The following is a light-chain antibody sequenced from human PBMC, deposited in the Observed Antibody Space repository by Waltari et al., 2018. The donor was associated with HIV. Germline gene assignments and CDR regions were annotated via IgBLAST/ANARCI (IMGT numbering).Light chain of an antibody. CDR3: SSRDNSGNHVV. CDR1: TLRNYY. J-gene: IGLJ2*01. V-gene: IGLV3-19*01. Sequence: SSELTQDPAVSVALGQTVRITCQGDTLRNYYATWYQQKPGQAPLLVMYGKNNRPSGIPDLFSGSTSGNTASLTITGTQAEDEADYYCSSRDNSGNHVVFGGGTKLTVL. CDR2: GKN.